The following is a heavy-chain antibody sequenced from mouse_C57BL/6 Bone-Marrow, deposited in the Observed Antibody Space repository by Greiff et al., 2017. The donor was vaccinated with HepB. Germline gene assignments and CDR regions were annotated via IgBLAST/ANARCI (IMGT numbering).Heavy chain of an antibody. Sequence: VKLQESGAELARPGASVKLSCKASGYTFTSYGISWVKQRTGQGLEWIGEIYPRSGNTYYNEKFKGKATLTADKSSSTAYMELRSLTSEDSAVYFCARDGYYWYFDVWGTGTTVTVSS. V-gene: IGHV1-81*01. J-gene: IGHJ1*03. D-gene: IGHD2-3*01. CDR2: IYPRSGNT. CDR1: GYTFTSYG. CDR3: ARDGYYWYFDV.